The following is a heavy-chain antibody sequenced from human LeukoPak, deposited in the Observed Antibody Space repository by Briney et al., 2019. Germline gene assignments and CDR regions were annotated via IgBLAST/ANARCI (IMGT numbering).Heavy chain of an antibody. CDR1: GFTFDDST. Sequence: GGSLRLSCAASGFTFDDSTMHWVRQPPGRGLEWVSLITWDGDSSYYADSVKGRFIISRDNSKNSLYLQMNSLRAEDTALYYCTKGDALTQAFDYWGQGTLVTVSS. V-gene: IGHV3-43D*03. CDR2: ITWDGDSS. J-gene: IGHJ4*02. D-gene: IGHD2-15*01. CDR3: TKGDALTQAFDY.